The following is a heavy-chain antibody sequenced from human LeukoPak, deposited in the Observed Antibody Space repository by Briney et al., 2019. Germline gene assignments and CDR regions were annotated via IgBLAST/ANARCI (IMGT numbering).Heavy chain of an antibody. J-gene: IGHJ4*02. Sequence: GESLKISCKASAYSFTTFWISWVRQMPGKGLEWMGSITPSDSYTNYSPSFRGHVTISADKSITTAYLQWSSLRASDTAMYYCATSSGNNPFDYWGQGTLVTVSS. V-gene: IGHV5-10-1*01. CDR2: ITPSDSYT. CDR3: ATSSGNNPFDY. CDR1: AYSFTTFW. D-gene: IGHD1-14*01.